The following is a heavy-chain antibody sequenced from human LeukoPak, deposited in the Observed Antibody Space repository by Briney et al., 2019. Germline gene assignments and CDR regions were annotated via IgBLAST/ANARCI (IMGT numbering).Heavy chain of an antibody. Sequence: QPGGSLRLSCAASGFTFSSFGMYWVRQAPGKGLEWVAVIWYDGSNDDYADSVKGRFTISRDNSKDTLYLQMNSLRAEDTAVYYCARDGGYSYGYFYYWGQGTLVTVSS. D-gene: IGHD5-18*01. J-gene: IGHJ4*02. CDR2: IWYDGSND. V-gene: IGHV3-33*01. CDR1: GFTFSSFG. CDR3: ARDGGYSYGYFYY.